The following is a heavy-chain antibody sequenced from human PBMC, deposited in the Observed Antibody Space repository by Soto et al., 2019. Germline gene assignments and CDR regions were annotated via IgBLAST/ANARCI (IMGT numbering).Heavy chain of an antibody. CDR3: ARSQGSSTSLEIYYYYYYGMDV. CDR2: IIPTSGTA. D-gene: IGHD2-2*01. J-gene: IGHJ6*02. CDR1: GGTFSSYA. V-gene: IGHV1-69*01. Sequence: QVQLVQSGAEVKKPGSSVKVSCKASGGTFSSYAISWVRQAPGQGLEWMGGIIPTSGTANYAQKFQGRVTITADESTGTAYMELSSLRSEDTAVYYCARSQGSSTSLEIYYYYYYGMDVWGQGTTVTVSS.